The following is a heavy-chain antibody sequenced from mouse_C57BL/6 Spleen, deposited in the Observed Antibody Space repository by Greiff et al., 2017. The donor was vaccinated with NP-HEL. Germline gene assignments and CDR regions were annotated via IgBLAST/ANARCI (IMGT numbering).Heavy chain of an antibody. CDR3: ARGTGLFDY. Sequence: EVMLVESGGGLVKPGGSLKLSCAASGFTFSDYGMHWVRQAPEKGLEWVAYISSGSSNIYYADTVKGRFTISRDNAKNTLFLQMTGLRSADTAMYYCARGTGLFDYWGQGTTLTVSS. J-gene: IGHJ2*01. V-gene: IGHV5-17*01. D-gene: IGHD3-3*01. CDR2: ISSGSSNI. CDR1: GFTFSDYG.